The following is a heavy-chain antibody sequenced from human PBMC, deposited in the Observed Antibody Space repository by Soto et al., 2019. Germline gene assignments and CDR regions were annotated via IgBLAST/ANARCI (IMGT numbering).Heavy chain of an antibody. CDR3: ARDVATIFDYYYYGMDV. CDR1: GFTFSSYI. CDR2: ISSSSSYI. J-gene: IGHJ6*02. D-gene: IGHD5-12*01. V-gene: IGHV3-21*01. Sequence: GGSLRLSCAASGFTFSSYIMNWVRQAPGKGLEWVSSISSSSSYIYYADSVKGRFTISRDNAKNSLYLQMNSLRAEDTAVYYCARDVATIFDYYYYGMDVWGQGTTVTVSS.